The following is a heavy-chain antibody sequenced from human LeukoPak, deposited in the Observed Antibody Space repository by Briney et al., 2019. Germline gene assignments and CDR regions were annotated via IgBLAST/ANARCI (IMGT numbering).Heavy chain of an antibody. CDR1: GGTFSSYA. J-gene: IGHJ5*02. Sequence: GASVKVSCKASGGTFSSYAISWVRQAPGQGLEWMGRIIPIFGTANFAQKFQGRVTITTDESTSTAYMELSSLRSEDTAVYYCARVPPVNPNWFDPWGQGTPVTVSS. CDR2: IIPIFGTA. CDR3: ARVPPVNPNWFDP. V-gene: IGHV1-69*05.